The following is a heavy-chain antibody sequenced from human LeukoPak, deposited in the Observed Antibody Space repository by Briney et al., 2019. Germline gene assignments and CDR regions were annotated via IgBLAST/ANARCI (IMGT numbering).Heavy chain of an antibody. V-gene: IGHV4-39*01. D-gene: IGHD3-10*01. CDR2: IYYTGYT. J-gene: IGHJ4*02. CDR3: AKHYMGSYYNRGLDY. CDR1: AFTFSSYSMN. Sequence: GSLRLSCAGSAFTFSSYSMNWVRQPPGKGLEWVGSIYYTGYTYYNPSLESRVTISVDTSKNQFSLKLSSVTAADTAVYYCAKHYMGSYYNRGLDYWGQGTLVTVSS.